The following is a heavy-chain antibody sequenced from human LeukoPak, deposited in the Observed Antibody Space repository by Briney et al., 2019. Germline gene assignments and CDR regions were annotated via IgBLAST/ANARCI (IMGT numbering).Heavy chain of an antibody. V-gene: IGHV4-61*02. J-gene: IGHJ4*02. Sequence: PSETLSLTCTVSGGSISSGSYYWSWIRQPAGKGLEWIGRIYTSGSTNYNPSLKSRVTISVDTSKNQFSLKLSSVTAADTAVYYCARVSTDLFDYWGQGTLVTVSS. CDR2: IYTSGST. CDR3: ARVSTDLFDY. CDR1: GGSISSGSYY.